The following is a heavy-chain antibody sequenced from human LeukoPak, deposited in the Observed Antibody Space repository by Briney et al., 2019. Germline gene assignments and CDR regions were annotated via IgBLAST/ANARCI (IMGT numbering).Heavy chain of an antibody. V-gene: IGHV4-4*02. J-gene: IGHJ3*02. CDR3: ARLMNAFDI. D-gene: IGHD2-8*01. Sequence: SGTLSLTCAVSGGSISSNNWWSWVRQPPGKGLEWIGEIYHSGGTNYNPSLKCRLTISVDNSKNQFSLKLSSVTAADTAVYYCARLMNAFDIWGQGTMVTVSS. CDR1: GGSISSNNW. CDR2: IYHSGGT.